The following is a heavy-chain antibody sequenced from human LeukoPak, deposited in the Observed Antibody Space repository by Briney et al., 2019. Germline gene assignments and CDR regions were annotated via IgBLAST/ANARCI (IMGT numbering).Heavy chain of an antibody. CDR2: IYPGDSDT. D-gene: IGHD3-22*01. CDR3: ARTLYYDSSGYRPDY. V-gene: IGHV5-51*01. Sequence: HGESLKISCKASGYSFNTYWIGWVRQMPGKGLEWMGIIYPGDSDTRYSPSFQGQVTISADKSISTAYLQWSSLKASDTAMYYCARTLYYDSSGYRPDYWGQGTQVTVSS. CDR1: GYSFNTYW. J-gene: IGHJ4*02.